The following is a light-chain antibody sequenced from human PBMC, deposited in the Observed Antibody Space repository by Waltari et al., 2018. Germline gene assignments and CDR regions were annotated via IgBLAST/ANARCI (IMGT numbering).Light chain of an antibody. J-gene: IGKJ2*01. V-gene: IGKV2-28*01. Sequence: DILMTQSPLSLSVSPGEPASITCRSSQSLLHSDGYNYLHWYLQKPGQSPQLLIYLGYSRASGVPDRVSGSGSGTYFTLKITRVEPEDVGLYYCMQALQMYTFGQGTRLDI. CDR3: MQALQMYT. CDR1: QSLLHSDGYNY. CDR2: LGY.